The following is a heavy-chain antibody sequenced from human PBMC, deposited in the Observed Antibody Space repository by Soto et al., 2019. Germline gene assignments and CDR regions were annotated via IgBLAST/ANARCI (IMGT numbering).Heavy chain of an antibody. CDR1: GDSINRGGYY. Sequence: QVQLQESGPGLVKASQTLSVTCTVSGDSINRGGYYWIWIRQFPGKGLEWIGSVYYTGTTSYNPSLESRAAISVDTSMRHFSLKLSSVTAADTAVYYCARGGVVVTARRFDYWGQGTLVTVSS. CDR3: ARGGVVVTARRFDY. CDR2: VYYTGTT. V-gene: IGHV4-31*03. D-gene: IGHD2-21*02. J-gene: IGHJ4*02.